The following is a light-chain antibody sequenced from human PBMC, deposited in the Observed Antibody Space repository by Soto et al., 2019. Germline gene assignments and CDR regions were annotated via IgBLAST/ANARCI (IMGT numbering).Light chain of an antibody. CDR1: RRDVGGYNY. CDR3: CSYAGSYTYV. V-gene: IGLV2-11*01. Sequence: QSALTQPRSVSGSTGQSVTISCTGTRRDVGGYNYVSWYQHHPGKAPELLIYDVTMRPSVVRDRFSASKSGNTASLTISGLQAEDEADYYCCSYAGSYTYVFGTGAKVTVL. CDR2: DVT. J-gene: IGLJ1*01.